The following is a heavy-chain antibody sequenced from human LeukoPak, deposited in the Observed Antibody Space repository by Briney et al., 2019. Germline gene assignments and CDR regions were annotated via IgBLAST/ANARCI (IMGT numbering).Heavy chain of an antibody. CDR1: GFTFSSYA. Sequence: GRSLRLSCAASGFTFSSYAMHWVRQAPGKGLEWVAVISYDGSNKYYADSVKGRFTISRDNSKNTLYLQMNSLRAEDTAVYYCAKLTAGGITMVRGFVWGQGTLVTVSS. D-gene: IGHD3-10*01. J-gene: IGHJ4*02. CDR3: AKLTAGGITMVRGFV. CDR2: ISYDGSNK. V-gene: IGHV3-30*04.